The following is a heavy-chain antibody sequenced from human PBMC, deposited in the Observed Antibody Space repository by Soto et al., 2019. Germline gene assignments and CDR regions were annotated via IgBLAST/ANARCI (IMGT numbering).Heavy chain of an antibody. CDR3: ARDPPRIAAAGNREEFAFDI. CDR2: INPSGGST. D-gene: IGHD6-13*01. Sequence: ASVKVSCKASGYTFTSYCMHWVRQAPGQGLEWMGIINPSGGSTSYAQKFQGRVTMTRDTSTSTVYMELSSLRSEDTAVYYCARDPPRIAAAGNREEFAFDIWGPGTMVTVSS. J-gene: IGHJ3*02. CDR1: GYTFTSYC. V-gene: IGHV1-46*01.